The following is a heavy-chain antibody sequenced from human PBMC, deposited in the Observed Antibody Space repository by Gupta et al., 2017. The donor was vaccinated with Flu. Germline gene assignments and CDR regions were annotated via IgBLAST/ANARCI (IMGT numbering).Heavy chain of an antibody. Sequence: EVQLLGSGGGLVQPGGSQRLSCAASGFMVNSNAMSWARQAPGGGLEWVSAISGSGGSTYYADSVRGRFTISRDNSKNTLYLQMNSLRAEDTAIYYCTKVYGIRWYPPDYWGQGTLVTVSS. J-gene: IGHJ4*02. CDR2: ISGSGGST. D-gene: IGHD4-23*01. CDR3: TKVYGIRWYPPDY. V-gene: IGHV3-23*01. CDR1: GFMVNSNA.